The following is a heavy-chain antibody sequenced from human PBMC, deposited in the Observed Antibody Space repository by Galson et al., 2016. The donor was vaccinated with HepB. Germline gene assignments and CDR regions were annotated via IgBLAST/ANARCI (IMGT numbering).Heavy chain of an antibody. V-gene: IGHV4-39*01. CDR2: IYYSGST. CDR3: ARSGGSWSDYYFDY. J-gene: IGHJ4*02. D-gene: IGHD6-13*01. Sequence: LSLTCTVSGGSINSSSYYWGWIRQPPGKGLQWIGTIYYSGSTYYNPSLKSRVTISVDTSKNQFSLKLTSVTAADTAVYYCARSGGSWSDYYFDYWGQGTLVTVSS. CDR1: GGSINSSSYY.